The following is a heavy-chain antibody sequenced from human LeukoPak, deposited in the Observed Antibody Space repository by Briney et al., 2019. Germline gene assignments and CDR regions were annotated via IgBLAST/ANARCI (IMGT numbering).Heavy chain of an antibody. J-gene: IGHJ3*02. V-gene: IGHV3-21*01. CDR1: GFTFSYYS. Sequence: GGSLRLSCAASGFTFSYYSMNWVRQAPGKGLEWVSSITSSSSYIYYADSVKGRFTISRDNAENSLYLQMNSLRAEDTAVYHCAAYSYGQTDAFDIWGQGTMVTVSS. CDR2: ITSSSSYI. CDR3: AAYSYGQTDAFDI. D-gene: IGHD5-18*01.